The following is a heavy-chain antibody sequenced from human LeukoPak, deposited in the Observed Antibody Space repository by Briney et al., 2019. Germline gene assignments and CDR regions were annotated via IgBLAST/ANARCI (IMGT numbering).Heavy chain of an antibody. J-gene: IGHJ6*02. V-gene: IGHV3-7*01. Sequence: PGGSLRLSCAASGFTFSSYWMSWVRQAPGKGLEWVANIKQDGSAKYYVDSVKGRFTISRDNAKNSLYLQMNSLRAEDTAVYYCARDSRIAVADERGVYYYGMDVWGQGTTVTVSS. CDR1: GFTFSSYW. D-gene: IGHD6-19*01. CDR2: IKQDGSAK. CDR3: ARDSRIAVADERGVYYYGMDV.